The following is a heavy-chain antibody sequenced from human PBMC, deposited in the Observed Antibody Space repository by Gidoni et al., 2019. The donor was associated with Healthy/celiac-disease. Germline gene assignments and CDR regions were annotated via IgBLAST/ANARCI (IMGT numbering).Heavy chain of an antibody. CDR2: IYYSGRP. CDR3: ARARMEERGSGWYWFDP. J-gene: IGHJ5*02. D-gene: IGHD6-19*01. V-gene: IGHV4-59*08. CDR1: GGSISRYY. Sequence: QVQLQESGPGLVKPSETLSLTCTVSGGSISRYYCSWIRQPPGKGLEWIGYIYYSGRPNYHPSLKSRVTISVDTSKNQFSLKLSSVTAADTAVYYCARARMEERGSGWYWFDPWGQGTLVTVSS.